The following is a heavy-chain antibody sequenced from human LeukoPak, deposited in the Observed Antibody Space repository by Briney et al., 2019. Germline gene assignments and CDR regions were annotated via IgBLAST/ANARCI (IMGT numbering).Heavy chain of an antibody. CDR3: ARRRYDSSGYYYVRPSGAFDI. J-gene: IGHJ3*02. D-gene: IGHD3-22*01. CDR1: GYSFTSYW. Sequence: GESLKISCKGSGYSFTSYWIGWVRQMPGKGLEWMGIIYPGDSDTRYSPSFQGQVTTSADKSISTAYLQWSSLKASDTAMYYCARRRYDSSGYYYVRPSGAFDIWGQGTMVTVSS. CDR2: IYPGDSDT. V-gene: IGHV5-51*01.